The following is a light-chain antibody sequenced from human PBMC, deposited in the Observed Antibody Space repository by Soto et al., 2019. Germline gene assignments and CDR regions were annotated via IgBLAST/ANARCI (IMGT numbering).Light chain of an antibody. CDR1: QTLRRTY. J-gene: IGKJ1*01. Sequence: EIVLMQSPGTLSLSPGERATLSCRASQTLRRTYIAWYQHRPGQAPKLIIHGASYTAPGIPDRFSGSGSGADFTLTISRLEPEDFAVYFCQHYGNSLWTFGQGTKVEIK. V-gene: IGKV3-20*01. CDR3: QHYGNSLWT. CDR2: GAS.